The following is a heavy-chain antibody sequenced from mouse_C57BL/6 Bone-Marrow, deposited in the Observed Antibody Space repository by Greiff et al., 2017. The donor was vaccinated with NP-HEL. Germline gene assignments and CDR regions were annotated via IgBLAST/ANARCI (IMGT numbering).Heavy chain of an antibody. V-gene: IGHV1-26*01. J-gene: IGHJ1*03. CDR2: INPNNGGT. Sequence: EVQLQQSGPELVKPGASVKISCKASGYTFTDYYMNWVKQSHGKSLEWIGDINPNNGGTSYNQKFKGKATLTVDKSSSTAYMELRSLTSEDSAVYYSASRWLLPWYFDVWGTGTTVTVSS. CDR1: GYTFTDYY. D-gene: IGHD2-3*01. CDR3: ASRWLLPWYFDV.